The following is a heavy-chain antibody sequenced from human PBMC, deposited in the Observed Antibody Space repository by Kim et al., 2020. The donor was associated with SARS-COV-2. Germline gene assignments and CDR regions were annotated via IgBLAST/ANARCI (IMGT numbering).Heavy chain of an antibody. Sequence: YARKLQGRVTMTTDTSTRTAYMELRSLRSDDTAVYYCARDAVATTFLLDYWGQGTLVTVSS. CDR3: ARDAVATTFLLDY. V-gene: IGHV1-18*01. J-gene: IGHJ4*02. D-gene: IGHD5-12*01.